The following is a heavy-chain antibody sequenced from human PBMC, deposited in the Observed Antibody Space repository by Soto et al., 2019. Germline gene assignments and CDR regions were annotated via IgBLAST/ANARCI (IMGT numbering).Heavy chain of an antibody. D-gene: IGHD2-21*01. CDR3: TKDYSLLY. CDR2: ISXTGNTA. CDR1: RFTFSSND. Sequence: PXXSLRLSCAASRFTFSSNDMSWVRQPPGKGLECXTAISXTGNTAYYADSXKGRFTVSXENAMNTMSLQMNSMRDEDTAAYYCTKDYSLLYWGRGTLVTVYS. J-gene: IGHJ4*02. V-gene: IGHV3-23*01.